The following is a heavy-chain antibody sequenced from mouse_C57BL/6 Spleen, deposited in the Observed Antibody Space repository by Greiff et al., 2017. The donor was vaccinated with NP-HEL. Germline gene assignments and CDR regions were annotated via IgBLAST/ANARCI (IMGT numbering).Heavy chain of an antibody. CDR3: ERDLHFDY. Sequence: VQLQQSGAELVRPGTSVKVSCKASGYAFTNYLIEWVKQRPGQGLEWIGVINPGSGGTNYNEKFKGKATLTADKSSSTADMQLSSLTSEDSAVTFCERDLHFDYWGQGTTLTVSS. J-gene: IGHJ2*01. CDR1: GYAFTNYL. V-gene: IGHV1-54*01. CDR2: INPGSGGT.